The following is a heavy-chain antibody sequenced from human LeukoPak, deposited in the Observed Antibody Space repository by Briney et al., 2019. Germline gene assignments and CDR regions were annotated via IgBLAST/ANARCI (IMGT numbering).Heavy chain of an antibody. D-gene: IGHD2-15*01. V-gene: IGHV1-2*02. CDR3: ARDFDGGYGLFDY. CDR1: GYAFSDYY. CDR2: INPNSGGT. Sequence: ASVKVSCKASGYAFSDYYMHWVRQAPGQGLEWMGWINPNSGGTKYAQKFQGRVTMTRDTSINTDYMEVSRLRSDDTAVYYCARDFDGGYGLFDYWGQGTLDTVSS. J-gene: IGHJ4*02.